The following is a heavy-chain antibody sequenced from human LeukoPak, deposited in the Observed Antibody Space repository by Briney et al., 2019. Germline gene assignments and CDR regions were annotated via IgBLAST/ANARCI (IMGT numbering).Heavy chain of an antibody. V-gene: IGHV4-4*07. CDR2: TYTSGSI. CDR3: AHGDFDWLLDY. D-gene: IGHD3-9*01. J-gene: IGHJ4*02. CDR1: GGSISSYY. Sequence: SETLSLTCTVSGGSISSYYWSWIRQPAGKGLEWIGRTYTSGSINYNPSLKSRVTISVDTSKNQFSLKLSSVTAADTAVYYCAHGDFDWLLDYWGQGTLVTVSS.